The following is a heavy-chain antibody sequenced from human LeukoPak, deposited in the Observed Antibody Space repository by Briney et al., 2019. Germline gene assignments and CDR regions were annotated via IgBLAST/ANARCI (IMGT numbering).Heavy chain of an antibody. CDR3: VRGYYDSSGYFYGTR. D-gene: IGHD3-22*01. V-gene: IGHV3-7*01. CDR1: GFTFSSYW. CDR2: INHNGNVN. Sequence: GGSLRLSCAASGFTFSSYWMNWARQAPGKGLEWVASINHNGNVNYYVDSVKGRFTISRDNAKNSLYLQMSSLRAEDTAVYYCVRGYYDSSGYFYGTRWGQGTLVTVSS. J-gene: IGHJ4*02.